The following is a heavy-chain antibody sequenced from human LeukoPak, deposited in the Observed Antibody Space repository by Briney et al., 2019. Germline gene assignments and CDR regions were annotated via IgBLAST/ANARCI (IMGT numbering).Heavy chain of an antibody. D-gene: IGHD4-17*01. CDR1: GYSFTNYW. CDR3: ARRDYGYNWFDP. CDR2: IYPGNSET. V-gene: IGHV5-51*01. J-gene: IGHJ5*02. Sequence: GESLKISCEVSGYSFTNYWIGWVRQMPGKGLEWVGIIYPGNSETRYSPSFQGQVTISVDKSISTAYLQWSSMKASDTAMYYCARRDYGYNWFDPWGQGTLVTVSS.